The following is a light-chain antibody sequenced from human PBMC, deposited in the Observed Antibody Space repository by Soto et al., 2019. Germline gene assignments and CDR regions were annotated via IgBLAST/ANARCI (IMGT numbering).Light chain of an antibody. CDR1: SSDIGGYNY. Sequence: QSALTQPASVSGSPGQSITISCTGTSSDIGGYNYVSWYQQHPGKAPKLMIYDVSDRPSGVSNRFSGSKSGNTASLTISGLQAEDEADYYCASYASSNTVLFGGGTKDTVL. CDR3: ASYASSNTVL. CDR2: DVS. V-gene: IGLV2-14*03. J-gene: IGLJ2*01.